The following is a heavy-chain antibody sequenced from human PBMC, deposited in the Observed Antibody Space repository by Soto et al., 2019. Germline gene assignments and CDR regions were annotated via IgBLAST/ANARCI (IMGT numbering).Heavy chain of an antibody. CDR3: ARDGDSSALGY. V-gene: IGHV3-20*04. CDR1: GFTFDDYG. CDR2: INWNGRST. D-gene: IGHD6-25*01. J-gene: IGHJ4*02. Sequence: PGGSLRLSCAASGFTFDDYGMSWVRQAPGKGLEWVSGINWNGRSTGFADSVKGRFTISRDNAKNSLYLQMNSLRAKDTALYYCARDGDSSALGYWGQGNLVTVSS.